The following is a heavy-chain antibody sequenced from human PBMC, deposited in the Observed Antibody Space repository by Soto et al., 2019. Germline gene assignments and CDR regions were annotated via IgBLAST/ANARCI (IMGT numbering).Heavy chain of an antibody. CDR2: ISWNSGSI. V-gene: IGHV3-9*01. Sequence: PGGSLRLSCAASGFTFDDYAMHWVRQAPGKGLEWVSGISWNSGSIGYADSVKGRFTISRDNAKNSLYLQMNSLRAEDTALYYCGYDQMAVVVAAGGFDYWGQGTLVTVSS. CDR3: GYDQMAVVVAAGGFDY. D-gene: IGHD2-15*01. J-gene: IGHJ4*02. CDR1: GFTFDDYA.